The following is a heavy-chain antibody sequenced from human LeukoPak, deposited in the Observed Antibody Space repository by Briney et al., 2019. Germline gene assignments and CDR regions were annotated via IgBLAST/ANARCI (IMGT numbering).Heavy chain of an antibody. CDR1: GGSISSGGYY. V-gene: IGHV4-31*03. Sequence: SETLSLTCTVSGGSISSGGYYWSWIRQHPGKGLEWIGYIYYSGSTYYNPSLKSRVTISVDTSKNQFSLKLSSVTAADTAVYYCARESGHCSSTSCYTSGGYNWFDPWGWEPWSPSPQ. J-gene: IGHJ5*02. CDR3: ARESGHCSSTSCYTSGGYNWFDP. D-gene: IGHD2-2*02. CDR2: IYYSGST.